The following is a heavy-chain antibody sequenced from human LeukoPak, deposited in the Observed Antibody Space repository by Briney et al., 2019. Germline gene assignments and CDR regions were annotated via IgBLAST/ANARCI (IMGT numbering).Heavy chain of an antibody. CDR2: IYTSGST. V-gene: IGHV4-59*10. J-gene: IGHJ3*02. CDR1: GGSFSGYY. D-gene: IGHD3-22*01. Sequence: SETLSLTCAVYGGSFSGYYWSWIRQPPGKGLEWIGRIYTSGSTNYNPSLKSRVTISVDTSKNQFSLKLSSVTAADTAVYYCARGTYYYDRRSAFDIWGQGTMVTVSS. CDR3: ARGTYYYDRRSAFDI.